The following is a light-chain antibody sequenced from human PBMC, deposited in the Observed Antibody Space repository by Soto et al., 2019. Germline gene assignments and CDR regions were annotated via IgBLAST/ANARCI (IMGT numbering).Light chain of an antibody. Sequence: DLQMTQSPSSLSASVGDRVTITCRASQSISSYLNWYQQKPGKAPKLLIYAASSLQSGVPSRFSGSGSGADFTLTITSLQPEDSATYYCQQTYNTPRTFGQGTKVEIK. CDR1: QSISSY. CDR3: QQTYNTPRT. CDR2: AAS. V-gene: IGKV1-39*01. J-gene: IGKJ1*01.